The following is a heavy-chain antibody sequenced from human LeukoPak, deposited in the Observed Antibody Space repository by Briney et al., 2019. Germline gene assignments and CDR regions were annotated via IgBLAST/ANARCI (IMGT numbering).Heavy chain of an antibody. D-gene: IGHD6-19*01. CDR3: ARDWGMVAGTAGDY. CDR2: INLKRGDT. V-gene: IGHV1-2*02. CDR1: GFTFTGYY. Sequence: GASVKVSCKTSGFTFTGYYIHWLRQAPGQGLEWMGWINLKRGDTNYAPKFQGRVTMTRDTSIRTAYMDLSSLRSDDTAVYYCARDWGMVAGTAGDYWGQGTLVTVSS. J-gene: IGHJ4*02.